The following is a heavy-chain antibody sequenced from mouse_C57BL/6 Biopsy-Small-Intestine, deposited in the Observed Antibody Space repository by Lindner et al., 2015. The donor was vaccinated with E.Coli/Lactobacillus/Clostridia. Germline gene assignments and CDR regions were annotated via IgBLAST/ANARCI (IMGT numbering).Heavy chain of an antibody. Sequence: EVQLQESGGDLVKPGGSLKLSCAASGFTFSTYGMSWVRQTPDKRLEWVATISSGGSYTYYPDSVKGRFTISRDNAKNTLYLQMSSLKSDDTAMYYCARHGNYVWFAYWGQGTLVTVSA. CDR2: ISSGGSYT. J-gene: IGHJ3*01. CDR1: GFTFSTYG. V-gene: IGHV5-6*01. CDR3: ARHGNYVWFAY. D-gene: IGHD2-1*01.